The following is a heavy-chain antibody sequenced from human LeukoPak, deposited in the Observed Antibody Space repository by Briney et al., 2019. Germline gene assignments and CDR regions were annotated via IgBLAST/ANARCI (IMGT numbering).Heavy chain of an antibody. D-gene: IGHD3-9*01. Sequence: SETLSLTCSVSGGSISSYYWSWIRQPPGKGLEWIGYIYYSGSTNYNPSLKSRVTISVDTSKNQFSLRLSSVPAADTAAYYCARGFSRRCDIFDYWGQGTLVTVSS. CDR2: IYYSGST. V-gene: IGHV4-59*01. CDR1: GGSISSYY. J-gene: IGHJ4*02. CDR3: ARGFSRRCDIFDY.